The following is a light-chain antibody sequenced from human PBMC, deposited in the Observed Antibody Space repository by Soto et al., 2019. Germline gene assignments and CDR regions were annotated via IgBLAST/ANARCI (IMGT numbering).Light chain of an antibody. V-gene: IGLV2-14*03. J-gene: IGLJ3*02. CDR3: GSYTSTSAPWV. CDR1: NSDVGGYNY. Sequence: QSVLTQPASVSGSPGQSITISCTGTNSDVGGYNYVSWYQQHPGKAPKLMIYDVSDRPSGVSNRFSGSKSGTTASLTISGLQAEDEADYYCGSYTSTSAPWVFGGGTKVTVL. CDR2: DVS.